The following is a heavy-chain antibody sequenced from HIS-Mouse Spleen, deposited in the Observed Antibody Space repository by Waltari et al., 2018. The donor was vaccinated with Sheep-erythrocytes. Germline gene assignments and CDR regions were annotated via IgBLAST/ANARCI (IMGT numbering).Heavy chain of an antibody. Sequence: EVMLKEIGGVWVQLGGAYKHTSIAYVIPFITYRPIRVRQLPGKGLEWGVNTKQDGSQKYYVDSVKGRFTIARDNAKNSLYLQMNSLRAEDTAVYYCARDIILRSSGMDVWGQGTTVTVSS. CDR2: TKQDGSQK. V-gene: IGHV3-7*01. D-gene: IGHD3-3*01. CDR1: VIPFITYR. CDR3: ARDIILRSSGMDV. J-gene: IGHJ6*02.